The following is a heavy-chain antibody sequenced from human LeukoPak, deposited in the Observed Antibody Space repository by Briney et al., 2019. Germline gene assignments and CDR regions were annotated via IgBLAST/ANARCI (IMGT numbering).Heavy chain of an antibody. CDR2: IYTSGST. J-gene: IGHJ4*02. D-gene: IGHD4-17*01. Sequence: SETLSLTCTVSGDSISNYYWSWIRQPAGKGLEWIGRIYTSGSTYYNPSLKSRVTISVDRSKNQFSLKLSSVTAADTAVYYCARGGATVTLDFDYWGQGTLVTVSS. CDR3: ARGGATVTLDFDY. CDR1: GDSISNYY. V-gene: IGHV4-4*07.